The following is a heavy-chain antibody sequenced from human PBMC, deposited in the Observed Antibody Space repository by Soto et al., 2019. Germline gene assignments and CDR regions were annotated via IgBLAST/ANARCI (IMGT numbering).Heavy chain of an antibody. CDR1: SGSISSSNW. CDR2: IYHSGST. Sequence: QVLLQESGPGLVKPSGTLSLTCAVSSGSISSSNWWSWVRQPPGKGLEWIGEIYHSGSTNYNPSLKSRVTISVDKSKNQFSLKLSSVTAADTAVYYCARIRGSGYDYFWFDPWCQGTLVTVSS. J-gene: IGHJ5*02. V-gene: IGHV4-4*02. CDR3: ARIRGSGYDYFWFDP. D-gene: IGHD5-12*01.